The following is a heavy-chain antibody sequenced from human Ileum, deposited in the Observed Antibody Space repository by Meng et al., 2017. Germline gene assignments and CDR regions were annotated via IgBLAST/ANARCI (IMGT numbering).Heavy chain of an antibody. CDR3: VRHDYCSGRGETCYPHFDV. CDR1: VDSLNNGVG. Sequence: ESRPGPVQPSWIWSLTCVVVVDSLNNGVGWSWVRQAPEKWLECIGQVHPSGSTHYNPSLQSRVTLSTDNSKKLFSVSLRSVTSADTAVYYCVRHDYCSGRGETCYPHFDVWGQGALVTVSS. CDR2: VHPSGST. J-gene: IGHJ4*02. D-gene: IGHD2-15*01. V-gene: IGHV4-4*02.